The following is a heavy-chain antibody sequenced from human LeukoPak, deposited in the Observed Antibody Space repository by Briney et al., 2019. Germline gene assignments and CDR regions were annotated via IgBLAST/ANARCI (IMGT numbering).Heavy chain of an antibody. D-gene: IGHD3-3*01. Sequence: GGSLRLSCAASGFTFSSYSMNWVRQAPGKGLEWVSSISSSSSYIYYADSVKGRFTISRDNSKNTLYLQMNSLRAEDTAVYYCAKSALRFLEWLDTYYFDYWGQGTLVTVSS. CDR1: GFTFSSYS. V-gene: IGHV3-21*04. CDR3: AKSALRFLEWLDTYYFDY. CDR2: ISSSSSYI. J-gene: IGHJ4*02.